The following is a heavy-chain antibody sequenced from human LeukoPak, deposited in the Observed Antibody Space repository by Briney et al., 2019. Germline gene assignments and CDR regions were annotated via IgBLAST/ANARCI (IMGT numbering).Heavy chain of an antibody. D-gene: IGHD4-11*01. CDR2: ISTSATYT. CDR3: ARDLEDYNNYGEMAI. V-gene: IGHV3-21*01. Sequence: GGSLRLSCAVSGFTFSSYIMHWVRQAPMKGLEWVSSISTSATYTYYADSVKGRFSVSRDNAKNSLYLQMNSLRAEDTAVYFCARDLEDYNNYGEMAIWGQGTLVTVSS. J-gene: IGHJ4*02. CDR1: GFTFSSYI.